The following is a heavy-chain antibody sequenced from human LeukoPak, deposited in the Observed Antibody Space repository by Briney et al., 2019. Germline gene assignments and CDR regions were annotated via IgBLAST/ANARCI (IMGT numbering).Heavy chain of an antibody. CDR2: ISAYNGNT. CDR1: GYTFTSYG. CDR3: ARGDSSSWYPLNYYYYYYMDV. J-gene: IGHJ6*03. Sequence: GASVKVSCKASGYTFTSYGISWVRQAPGQGLEWMGWISAYNGNTNYAQKLQGRVTMTTDTSTSTAYMELRSLRYDDTAVYYCARGDSSSWYPLNYYYYYYMDVWGKGTTVTVSS. V-gene: IGHV1-18*01. D-gene: IGHD6-13*01.